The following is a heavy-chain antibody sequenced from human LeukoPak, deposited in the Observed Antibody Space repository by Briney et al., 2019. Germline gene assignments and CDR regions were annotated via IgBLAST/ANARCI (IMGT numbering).Heavy chain of an antibody. Sequence: PGGSLRLSCAASGFTFSSYGMHWVRRAPGKGLEWVAFIRYDGSNKYYADSVKGRFTISRDNSKNTLYLRMNSLRAEDTAVYYCAKQSVATGDFDYWGQGTLVTVSS. V-gene: IGHV3-30*02. D-gene: IGHD5-12*01. J-gene: IGHJ4*02. CDR2: IRYDGSNK. CDR3: AKQSVATGDFDY. CDR1: GFTFSSYG.